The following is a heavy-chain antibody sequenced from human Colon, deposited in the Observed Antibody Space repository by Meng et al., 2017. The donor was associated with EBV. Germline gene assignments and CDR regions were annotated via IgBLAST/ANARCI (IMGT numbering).Heavy chain of an antibody. CDR2: INHVGST. CDR1: GGSFSDSY. V-gene: IGHV4-34*01. J-gene: IGHJ4*02. CDR3: ASSDCSGGTCYLDC. Sequence: QVQLQRGGAGLLKPSETLSLTCTVYGGSFSDSYWTWIRQPPGKGLEWIGEINHVGSTTYNPSLKSRVTISVDTSKNQFSLKLSSVTAADAAVYYCASSDCSGGTCYLDCWGQGTLVTVSS. D-gene: IGHD2-15*01.